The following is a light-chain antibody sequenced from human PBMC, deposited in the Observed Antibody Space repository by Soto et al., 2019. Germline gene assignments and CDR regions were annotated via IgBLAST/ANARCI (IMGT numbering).Light chain of an antibody. CDR3: SSYAGSNNLVV. CDR2: EVS. CDR1: SSDVGGYNY. J-gene: IGLJ2*01. Sequence: QSALTQPPSASGSPGQSVTISCTGTSSDVGGYNYVSWYQQHPGKAPNLMIYEVSKRPSWVHDRYSGSKSGNTASPTVSGRQAEDEADYYCSSYAGSNNLVVFGGGTKLTVL. V-gene: IGLV2-8*01.